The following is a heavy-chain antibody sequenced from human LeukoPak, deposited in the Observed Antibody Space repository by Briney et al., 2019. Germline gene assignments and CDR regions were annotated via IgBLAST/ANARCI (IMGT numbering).Heavy chain of an antibody. CDR2: ISGSGGST. Sequence: GGSLRLSCAASGFTFSYYAMSWVRQAPGKGLEWVSAISGSGGSTYYADSVKGRFTISRDNSKNTLCLQMNSLRAEDTAVYYCAKVGGIHYAILTGYYTERDYYGMDVWGQGTPVTVSS. CDR3: AKVGGIHYAILTGYYTERDYYGMDV. D-gene: IGHD3-9*01. CDR1: GFTFSYYA. V-gene: IGHV3-23*01. J-gene: IGHJ6*02.